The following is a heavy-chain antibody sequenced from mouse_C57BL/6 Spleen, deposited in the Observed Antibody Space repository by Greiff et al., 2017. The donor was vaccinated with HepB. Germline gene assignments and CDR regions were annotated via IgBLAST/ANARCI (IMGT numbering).Heavy chain of an antibody. CDR1: GYAFSSSW. CDR2: IYPGDGDT. J-gene: IGHJ4*01. V-gene: IGHV1-82*01. CDR3: AREGTHAMDY. Sequence: QVQLKQSGPELVKPGASVKISCKASGYAFSSSWMNWVKQRPGKGLEWIGRIYPGDGDTNYNGKFKGKATLTADKSSSTAYMQLSSLTSEDSAVYFCAREGTHAMDYWGQGTSVTVSS.